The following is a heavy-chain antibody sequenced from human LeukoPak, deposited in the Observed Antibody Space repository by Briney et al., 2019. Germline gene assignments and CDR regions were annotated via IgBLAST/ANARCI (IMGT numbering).Heavy chain of an antibody. J-gene: IGHJ6*02. CDR3: ARDPIRYSYGMDV. Sequence: PGGSLRLSCAASGFTFSSYAMHWVRQAPGKGLEWVAVISYDGSNKYYADSVKGRFTISRDTSKNTLYLQMNSLRAEDTAVYYCARDPIRYSYGMDVWGQGTTVTVSS. V-gene: IGHV3-30-3*01. CDR2: ISYDGSNK. CDR1: GFTFSSYA.